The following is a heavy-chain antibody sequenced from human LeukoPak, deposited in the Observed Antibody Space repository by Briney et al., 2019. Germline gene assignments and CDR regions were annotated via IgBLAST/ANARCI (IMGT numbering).Heavy chain of an antibody. CDR2: ISGSGGST. CDR1: GFSFITYS. J-gene: IGHJ4*02. Sequence: PGGSLRLSCGASGFSFITYSMSWVRQAPGKGLEWVSAISGSGGSTYYADSVKGRFTISRDNSKNTLYLQMNSLRAEDTAVYYCAKGLSSYDSSGYDYWGQGTLVTVSS. V-gene: IGHV3-23*01. CDR3: AKGLSSYDSSGYDY. D-gene: IGHD3-22*01.